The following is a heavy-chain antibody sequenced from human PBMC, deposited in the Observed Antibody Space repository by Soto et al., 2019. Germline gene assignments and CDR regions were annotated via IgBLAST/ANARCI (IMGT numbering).Heavy chain of an antibody. CDR2: ISYDGSNK. J-gene: IGHJ4*01. Sequence: QVQLVESGGGVVQPGRSLRLSCAASGFTFSSYAMHWVRQAPGKGLEWVAVISYDGSNKYYADSVKGRFTISRDNSKNTLYLQMNSLRAEDTAVYYCAREKVPHDILPGSFDYWGHGTLVTVSS. CDR3: AREKVPHDILPGSFDY. V-gene: IGHV3-30-3*01. CDR1: GFTFSSYA. D-gene: IGHD3-9*01.